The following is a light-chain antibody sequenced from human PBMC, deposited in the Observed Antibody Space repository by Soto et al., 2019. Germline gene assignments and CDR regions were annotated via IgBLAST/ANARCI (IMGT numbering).Light chain of an antibody. CDR1: QSVSSN. J-gene: IGKJ1*01. CDR2: GAS. CDR3: QQHNNWPPWT. Sequence: EIVMTQSPATLSVSPWERATLSCRASQSVSSNLAWYQQKPGQAPSLLIYGASTRATGIPARFSGSGSGTEFNLPISSLQSEDFAVYYCQQHNNWPPWTFGQGTKVEIK. V-gene: IGKV3-15*01.